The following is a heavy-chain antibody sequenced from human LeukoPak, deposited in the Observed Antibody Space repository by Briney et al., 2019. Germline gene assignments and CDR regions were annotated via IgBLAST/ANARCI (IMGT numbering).Heavy chain of an antibody. CDR3: ARDDYGDY. CDR2: ISGSSATT. V-gene: IGHV3-48*04. J-gene: IGHJ4*02. CDR1: AFIFSDHW. Sequence: GGSLRLSCEGSAFIFSDHWMNWVRQAPGKGLEWVSFISGSSATTYYTDSVKGRFTISRDNAKNSLYLQMNSLRAEDTAVYYCARDDYGDYWGQGTLVTVSS.